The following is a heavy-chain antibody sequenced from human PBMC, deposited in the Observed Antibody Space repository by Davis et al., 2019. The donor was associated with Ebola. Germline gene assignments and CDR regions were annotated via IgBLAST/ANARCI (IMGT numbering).Heavy chain of an antibody. D-gene: IGHD1-20*01. V-gene: IGHV3-23*01. CDR2: FGVGADT. Sequence: GESLKISCAASGFIFSSYVMNWVRQAPGKGLEWVSTFGVGADTYYADSVKGRFAISRDNSKNTLYLQMNSLRVEDTAIYYCVKDNSNNWFDIWGQGTMVTVSS. CDR3: VKDNSNNWFDI. CDR1: GFIFSSYV. J-gene: IGHJ3*02.